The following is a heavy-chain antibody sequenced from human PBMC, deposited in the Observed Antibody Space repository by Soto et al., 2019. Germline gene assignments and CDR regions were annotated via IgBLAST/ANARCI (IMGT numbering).Heavy chain of an antibody. CDR3: AGSGYVDDAFDI. V-gene: IGHV4-59*01. Sequence: QVQLQESGPGLVKPSETLSLTCTVSGGSISSYYWSWIRQPPGKGLEWIGYIYYSGSTNYNPSLKSRVTISVDTSKNQFSLKLSSVAAADTAVYYWAGSGYVDDAFDIWGQGTMVTVSS. J-gene: IGHJ3*02. D-gene: IGHD5-12*01. CDR1: GGSISSYY. CDR2: IYYSGST.